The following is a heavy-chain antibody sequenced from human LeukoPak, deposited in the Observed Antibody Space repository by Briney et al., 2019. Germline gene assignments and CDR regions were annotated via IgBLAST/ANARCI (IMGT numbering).Heavy chain of an antibody. Sequence: GGSLRLSCAASGFTFSSYAMHWVRQAPGKGLEWVAVISYDGSNKYYADSVKGRFTISRDNSKNTLYLQMNSLRAEDTAVYYCARGALSSFGELSSFDYWGQGTLVTVSS. J-gene: IGHJ4*02. D-gene: IGHD3-10*01. CDR1: GFTFSSYA. CDR3: ARGALSSFGELSSFDY. V-gene: IGHV3-30-3*01. CDR2: ISYDGSNK.